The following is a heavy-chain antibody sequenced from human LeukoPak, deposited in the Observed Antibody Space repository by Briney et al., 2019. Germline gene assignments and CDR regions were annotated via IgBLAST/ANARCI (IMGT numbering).Heavy chain of an antibody. CDR2: INPYNGDT. D-gene: IGHD3-3*01. J-gene: IGHJ4*02. CDR3: ARSATQYFFDY. CDR1: GYTFSSHG. V-gene: IGHV1-18*01. Sequence: EASVKVSCKASGYTFSSHGINWVRQAPGQGLEWMGWINPYNGDTNYAQKFQGRVTMTTDTSTSTAYMELRSLRSDDTAVYYCARSATQYFFDYWGQGTLVTVSS.